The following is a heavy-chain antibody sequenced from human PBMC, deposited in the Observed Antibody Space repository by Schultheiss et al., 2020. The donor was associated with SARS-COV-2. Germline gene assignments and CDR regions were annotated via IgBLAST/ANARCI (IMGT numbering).Heavy chain of an antibody. CDR1: GFTFSSYA. CDR2: ISGSGGST. D-gene: IGHD2-2*01. J-gene: IGHJ6*03. CDR3: ARLYCTRASCPYYHMDV. Sequence: GESLKISCAASGFTFSSYAMHWVRQAPGKGLEWVSAISGSGGSTYYADSVRGRFSVTRDNAKNSLFLQINSLRAEDTAVYYCARLYCTRASCPYYHMDVWGKGTTVTVSS. V-gene: IGHV3-21*01.